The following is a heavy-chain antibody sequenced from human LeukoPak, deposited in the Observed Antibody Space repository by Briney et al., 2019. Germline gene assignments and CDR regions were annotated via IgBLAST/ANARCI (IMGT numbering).Heavy chain of an antibody. J-gene: IGHJ4*02. CDR3: ARALAYCGGDCYLSAFDY. Sequence: PGGSLRLSCAASGFTFSSYAMSWVRQAPGKGLEWVSAISGSGGSTYYADSVKGRFTISRDNSKNTPYLQMNSLRAEDTAVYYCARALAYCGGDCYLSAFDYWGQGTLVTVSS. D-gene: IGHD2-21*02. V-gene: IGHV3-23*01. CDR1: GFTFSSYA. CDR2: ISGSGGST.